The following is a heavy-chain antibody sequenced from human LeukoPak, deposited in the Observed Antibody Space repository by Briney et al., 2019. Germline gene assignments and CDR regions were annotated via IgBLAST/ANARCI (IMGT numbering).Heavy chain of an antibody. Sequence: GGSLRLSCAASGFTFSSYSMNWVRQAPGKGLEWVSSISSSSSYIYYADSVKGRFTISRDNTKNSSYLQMNSLRAEDTAVYYCTRDHLGRAVEFDFWGQGTLVTVSS. D-gene: IGHD3-16*01. J-gene: IGHJ4*02. CDR3: TRDHLGRAVEFDF. CDR1: GFTFSSYS. V-gene: IGHV3-21*01. CDR2: ISSSSSYI.